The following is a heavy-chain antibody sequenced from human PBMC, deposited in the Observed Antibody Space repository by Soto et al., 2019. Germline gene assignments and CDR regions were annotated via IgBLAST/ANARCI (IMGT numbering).Heavy chain of an antibody. J-gene: IGHJ6*02. CDR2: INHSGST. D-gene: IGHD3-22*01. V-gene: IGHV4-34*01. CDR1: GGSFSGYY. CDR3: ARGKEDSSGYYWFYYYYYGMDV. Sequence: PSETLSLTCAVYGGSFSGYYWSWIRQPPGKGLEWIGEINHSGSTNYNPSLKSRVTISVDTSKTQFSLKLSSVTAADTAVYYCARGKEDSSGYYWFYYYYYGMDVWGQGTTVTVSS.